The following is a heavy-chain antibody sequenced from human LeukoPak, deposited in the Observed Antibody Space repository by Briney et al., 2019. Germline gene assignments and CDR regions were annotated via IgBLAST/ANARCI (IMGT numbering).Heavy chain of an antibody. CDR1: GFTFSDYW. CDR2: IKQDGSAK. CDR3: ARRYFDS. Sequence: GGSLRLSCAASGFTFSDYWMHWVRQAPGKGLEWVANIKQDGSAKYYVDSVKGRFTISRDNAKNSLYLQMNSLRAEDTAVYYCARRYFDSWGQGTLVTVSS. V-gene: IGHV3-7*03. J-gene: IGHJ4*02.